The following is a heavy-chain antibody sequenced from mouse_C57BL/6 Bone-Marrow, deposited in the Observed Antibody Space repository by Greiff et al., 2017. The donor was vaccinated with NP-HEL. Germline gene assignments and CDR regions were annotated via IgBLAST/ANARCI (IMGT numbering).Heavy chain of an antibody. CDR1: GYTFTEYT. D-gene: IGHD2-4*01. CDR3: ARHEDRYYEYDWGFAD. V-gene: IGHV1-62-2*01. Sequence: VQLQESGAELVKPGASVKLSCKASGYTFTEYTIHWVKQRSGQGLEWIGWFYPGSGSLKYNEKFKDKATLTADKSSSTVYMELSSLTSEDSAVYFCARHEDRYYEYDWGFADWGQGTLVTVSA. CDR2: FYPGSGSL. J-gene: IGHJ3*01.